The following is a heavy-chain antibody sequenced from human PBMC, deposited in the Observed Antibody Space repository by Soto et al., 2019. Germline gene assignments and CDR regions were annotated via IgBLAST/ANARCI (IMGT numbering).Heavy chain of an antibody. Sequence: GGSLRLSCAARGFALSPHTIHWVRQAPGKGLEWVAGLSSDGSNNFYPDSVKGRITISRDNSKTTVHLQINNLRPEDTAIYYCAKDAEMHATRLLSYFALDLWGRGTTVTVSS. CDR1: GFALSPHT. V-gene: IGHV3-30-3*01. CDR3: AKDAEMHATRLLSYFALDL. D-gene: IGHD3-10*01. CDR2: LSSDGSNN. J-gene: IGHJ6*02.